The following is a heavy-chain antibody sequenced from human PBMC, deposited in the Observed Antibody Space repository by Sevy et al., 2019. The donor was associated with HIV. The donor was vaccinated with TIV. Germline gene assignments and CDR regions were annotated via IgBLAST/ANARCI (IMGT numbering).Heavy chain of an antibody. CDR3: ARGSPPGDF. CDR2: ISGYSGNI. Sequence: ASVKVSCKASGYSFSNYGITWVRQAPGQGLEWMGWISGYSGNIRYSQKVQGRLTMTSDTSTRTAYMELKSLKTDDTATYYCARGSPPGDFWGQGTLVTVSS. J-gene: IGHJ4*02. D-gene: IGHD3-10*01. V-gene: IGHV1-18*01. CDR1: GYSFSNYG.